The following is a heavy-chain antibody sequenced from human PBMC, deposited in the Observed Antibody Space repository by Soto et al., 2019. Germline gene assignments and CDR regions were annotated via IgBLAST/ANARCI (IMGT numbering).Heavy chain of an antibody. D-gene: IGHD6-19*01. Sequence: QVQLQESGPGLVKPSETLSLTCTVSGGSISSYYWSWIRHPPGKGLEWIGYIYYSGRTNYNPSLRSRVTLSVDTSKDQFSLKLSSVTAADTAVYYCARDLAVAGIFDYWGQGTLVTVSS. J-gene: IGHJ4*02. CDR1: GGSISSYY. CDR3: ARDLAVAGIFDY. CDR2: IYYSGRT. V-gene: IGHV4-59*01.